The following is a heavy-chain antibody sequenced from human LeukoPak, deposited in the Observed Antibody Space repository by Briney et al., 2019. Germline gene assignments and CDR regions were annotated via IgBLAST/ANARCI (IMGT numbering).Heavy chain of an antibody. CDR2: ISSSGSTI. D-gene: IGHD3-16*01. J-gene: IGHJ4*02. CDR1: GFTFPNYG. V-gene: IGHV3-48*04. Sequence: GGSLRLSCAASGFTFPNYGMNWVRQAPGKGLEWVSYISSSGSTIYYADSVKGRFTISRDNAKNSLYLQMNSLRAEDTAVYYCAKPGGTFFDYWGQGTLVTVSS. CDR3: AKPGGTFFDY.